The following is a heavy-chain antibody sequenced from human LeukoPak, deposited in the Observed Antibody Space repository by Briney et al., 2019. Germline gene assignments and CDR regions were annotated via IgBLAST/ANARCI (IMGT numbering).Heavy chain of an antibody. Sequence: GGSLRLSCAASGFTFSSSWMSWARQAPGKGLECVANIKQDGSEKYYVDSVKGRFTISRDNAKNSLYLQMNSLRAEDTAVYYCASGSYFDYWGLGTPVTVSS. CDR3: ASGSYFDY. V-gene: IGHV3-7*01. CDR1: GFTFSSSW. CDR2: IKQDGSEK. D-gene: IGHD1-26*01. J-gene: IGHJ4*02.